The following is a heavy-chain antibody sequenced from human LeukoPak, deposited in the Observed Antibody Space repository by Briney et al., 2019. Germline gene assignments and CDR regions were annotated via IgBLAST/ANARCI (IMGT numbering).Heavy chain of an antibody. Sequence: GESLKISCKGSGYSFTSYWIGWVRQMPGKGLEWMGIIYPGDSDTRYSPSFQGQVTISADKSISTAYLQWSSLKASDTAMYYCARQGSGYCSGGSCYQRDYWGQGTLVTVSS. J-gene: IGHJ4*02. CDR2: IYPGDSDT. CDR1: GYSFTSYW. CDR3: ARQGSGYCSGGSCYQRDY. V-gene: IGHV5-51*01. D-gene: IGHD2-15*01.